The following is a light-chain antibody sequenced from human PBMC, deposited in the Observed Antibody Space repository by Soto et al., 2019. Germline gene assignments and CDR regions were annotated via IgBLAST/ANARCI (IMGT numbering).Light chain of an antibody. V-gene: IGKV1-5*01. CDR1: QSISSW. Sequence: DIQMTQSPSTLSASVGDRVTITCRASQSISSWLAWYQQKPGKAPKLLIYDASSLESGVPSRFSGSGSGTEFTLTISSLQPEDFATYFCLQHNHFPWTFGQGTKV. CDR2: DAS. J-gene: IGKJ1*01. CDR3: LQHNHFPWT.